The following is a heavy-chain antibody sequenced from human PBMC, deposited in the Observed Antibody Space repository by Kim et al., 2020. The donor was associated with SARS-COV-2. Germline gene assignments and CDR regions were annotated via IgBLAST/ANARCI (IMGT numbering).Heavy chain of an antibody. CDR1: GYSFTSYW. V-gene: IGHV5-10-1*01. CDR2: IDPSDSYT. J-gene: IGHJ6*02. D-gene: IGHD3-10*01. CDR3: ARLGYYGSGSYYGPYYYYDGMDV. Sequence: GESLKISCKGSGYSFTSYWISWVRQMPGKGLEWMGRIDPSDSYTNYSPSFQGHVTISADKSISTAYLQWSSLKASDTAMYYCARLGYYGSGSYYGPYYYYDGMDVWGQGTTVTVSS.